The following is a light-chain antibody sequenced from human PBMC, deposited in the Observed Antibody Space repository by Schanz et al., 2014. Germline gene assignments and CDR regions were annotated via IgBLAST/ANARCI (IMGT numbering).Light chain of an antibody. J-gene: IGKJ4*01. CDR3: QQLNSYPFT. CDR2: KAS. V-gene: IGKV1-5*03. Sequence: DIQMTQSPSTLSASVGDRVTITCRASQSIGNWLAWYQQKPGKVPKVLIYKASTLQSGVPSRFSGSGSGTEFTLTIRSLRPEDFATYYCQQLNSYPFTFGGGTKVEIK. CDR1: QSIGNW.